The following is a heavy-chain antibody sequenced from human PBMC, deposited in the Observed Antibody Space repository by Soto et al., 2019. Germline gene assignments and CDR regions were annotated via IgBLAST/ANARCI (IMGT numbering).Heavy chain of an antibody. Sequence: GGSLTLSCAASGFTFSSYWMHWVRQAPGKGLVWVSRINSDGSSTSYADAVKGRFTISRDNAKNTLYLQMKSLRAEDTAVYYCARGGYCISTSCSGPYYHGMDVWGQGTTVTVSS. V-gene: IGHV3-74*01. CDR3: ARGGYCISTSCSGPYYHGMDV. D-gene: IGHD2-2*01. CDR2: INSDGSST. CDR1: GFTFSSYW. J-gene: IGHJ6*02.